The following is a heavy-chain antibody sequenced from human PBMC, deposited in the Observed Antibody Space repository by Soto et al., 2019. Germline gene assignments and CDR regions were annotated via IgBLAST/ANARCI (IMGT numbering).Heavy chain of an antibody. J-gene: IGHJ4*02. CDR2: ISGSGTII. CDR3: ARPPRVGETTAPPYFDY. D-gene: IGHD1-1*01. V-gene: IGHV3-48*03. Sequence: GGSLRLSCAASGFTFSSYEMNWVRQAPGKGLEWLSYISGSGTIILYADSVKGRSTISRDNSKNTLYLQMNSLRAEDTAVYYCARPPRVGETTAPPYFDYWGQGTLVTVSS. CDR1: GFTFSSYE.